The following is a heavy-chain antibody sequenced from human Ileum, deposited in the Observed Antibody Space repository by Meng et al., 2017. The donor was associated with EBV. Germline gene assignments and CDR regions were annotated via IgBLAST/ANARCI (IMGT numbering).Heavy chain of an antibody. D-gene: IGHD3-10*01. CDR3: VSHRPFGEWYSLDH. CDR1: GGSLSSTRSY. J-gene: IGHJ4*02. Sequence: QVQLQESGPGLVKPSETLSLPCSVSGGSLSSTRSYWGWVRQPPGKGLEWIGTVYFTGSTYYNPSLKSRVSISVDTSKNQFSLELNSVTAADTAVYYCVSHRPFGEWYSLDHWGQGTLVTVSS. CDR2: VYFTGST. V-gene: IGHV4-39*01.